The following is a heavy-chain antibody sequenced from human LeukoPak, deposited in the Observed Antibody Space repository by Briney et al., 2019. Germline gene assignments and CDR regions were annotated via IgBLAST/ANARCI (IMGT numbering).Heavy chain of an antibody. D-gene: IGHD2-21*01. CDR3: ARDLGWGSSSGYYYYMDV. CDR2: INPSGGST. V-gene: IGHV1-46*01. J-gene: IGHJ6*03. Sequence: ASVKVSCKASGYTFTSYYMHWVRQAPGQGLEWMGIINPSGGSTSYAQKFHGRVTITRDTSTSTVYMELSSLRSEDTAVYYCARDLGWGSSSGYYYYMDVWGKGTTVTVSS. CDR1: GYTFTSYY.